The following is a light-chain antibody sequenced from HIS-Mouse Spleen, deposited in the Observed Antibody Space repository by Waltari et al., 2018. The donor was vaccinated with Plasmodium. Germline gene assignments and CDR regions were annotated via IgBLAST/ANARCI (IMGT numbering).Light chain of an antibody. V-gene: IGKV1-33*01. CDR3: QQYDNLPFT. J-gene: IGKJ3*01. CDR2: DAS. Sequence: DIQMTQSPSYLSASVGDRVTITCQASQDLSNYLNWYQQKPGKAPKLLIYDASNLETGVPSRFSGSGSGTDFTFTISSLQPEDIATYYCQQYDNLPFTFGPGTKVDIK. CDR1: QDLSNY.